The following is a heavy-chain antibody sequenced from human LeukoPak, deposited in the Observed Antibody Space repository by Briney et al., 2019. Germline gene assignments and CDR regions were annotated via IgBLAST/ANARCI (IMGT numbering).Heavy chain of an antibody. D-gene: IGHD3-9*01. CDR2: ISAYNGNT. CDR1: GHTFTSYG. CDR3: ARGGDILTGYYYSDNWFDP. J-gene: IGHJ5*02. V-gene: IGHV1-18*01. Sequence: ASVKVSCKASGHTFTSYGISWVRQAPGQGLEWMGWISAYNGNTNYAQKLQGRVTMTTDTSTSTAYMELRSLRSDDTAVYYCARGGDILTGYYYSDNWFDPWGQGTLVTVSS.